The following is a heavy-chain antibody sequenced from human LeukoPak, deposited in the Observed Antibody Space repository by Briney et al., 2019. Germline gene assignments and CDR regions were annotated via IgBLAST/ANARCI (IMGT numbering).Heavy chain of an antibody. V-gene: IGHV1-18*01. D-gene: IGHD2-2*01. CDR3: ARDLIVVVPAARVFDP. Sequence: ASVKVSCKASGYTFTSYGISWVRQAPGQGLEWMGWISAYNGNTNYAQKLQGRVIMTTDTSTSTAYMELRSLRSDDTAVYYCARDLIVVVPAARVFDPWGQGTLVTVSS. CDR1: GYTFTSYG. CDR2: ISAYNGNT. J-gene: IGHJ5*02.